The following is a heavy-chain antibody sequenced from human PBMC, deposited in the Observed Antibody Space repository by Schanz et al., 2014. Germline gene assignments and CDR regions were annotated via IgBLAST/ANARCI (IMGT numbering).Heavy chain of an antibody. CDR2: INTNTGNP. Sequence: QVQLVESGSELKKPGASVKVSCKASGYTLTHYAMNWVRQAPGQGLEWMGWINTNTGNPTYAQGFTGRFVFSWDTSVSTAYLRISSVKADDTAAYYCTTETIAMAGTFSIWGQGTLVTVSS. J-gene: IGHJ4*02. D-gene: IGHD6-19*01. CDR3: TTETIAMAGTFSI. V-gene: IGHV7-4-1*02. CDR1: GYTLTHYA.